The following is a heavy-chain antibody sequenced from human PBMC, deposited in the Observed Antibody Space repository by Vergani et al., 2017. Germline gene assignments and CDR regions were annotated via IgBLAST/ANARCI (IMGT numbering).Heavy chain of an antibody. D-gene: IGHD3-10*01. CDR2: IYYSGST. Sequence: QVQLQESGPGLVKPSETLSLTCTVSGVSISSYYWSWIRQPPGKGLEWIGYIYYSGSTNYNPSLKSRVTISVDTSKNQFSLKLSSVTAADTAVYYCARVGYGSVPDYWGQGTLVTVSS. V-gene: IGHV4-59*01. CDR3: ARVGYGSVPDY. J-gene: IGHJ4*02. CDR1: GVSISSYY.